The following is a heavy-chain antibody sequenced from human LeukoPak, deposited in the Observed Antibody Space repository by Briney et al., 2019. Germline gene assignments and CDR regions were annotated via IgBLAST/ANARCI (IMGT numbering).Heavy chain of an antibody. V-gene: IGHV3-23*01. CDR3: AKAGYCSSTSCYIEGFDY. CDR1: GFTFSSYA. D-gene: IGHD2-2*02. J-gene: IGHJ4*02. Sequence: GGSLRLSCAASGFTFSSYAMSWVRQAPGKGLEWVSAISGSAGSTYYADSVKGRFTISRDNSKNTLYPQMNSLRADDTAVYYCAKAGYCSSTSCYIEGFDYWGQGTLVTVSS. CDR2: ISGSAGST.